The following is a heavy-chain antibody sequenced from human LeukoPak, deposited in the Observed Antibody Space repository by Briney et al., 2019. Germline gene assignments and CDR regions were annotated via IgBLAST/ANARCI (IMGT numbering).Heavy chain of an antibody. V-gene: IGHV7-4-1*02. Sequence: ASVKVSCKASGYTFISYDINWVRQATGQGLEWMGWINTNTGNPTYAQGFTGRFVFSLDTSVNTAYLQISSLKAEDTAVYYCARVGIPYYYYYMDVWGKGTTVSVS. CDR3: ARVGIPYYYYYMDV. D-gene: IGHD2-21*01. CDR1: GYTFISYD. CDR2: INTNTGNP. J-gene: IGHJ6*03.